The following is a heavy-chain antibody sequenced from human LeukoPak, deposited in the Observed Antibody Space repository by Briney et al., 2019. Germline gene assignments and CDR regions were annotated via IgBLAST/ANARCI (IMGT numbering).Heavy chain of an antibody. J-gene: IGHJ4*02. V-gene: IGHV3-48*04. CDR3: ARESESSGWYDY. CDR1: RFTFSSYS. Sequence: PGGSLRLSCAASRFTFSSYSMNWVRQAPGKGLEWVSYISSSSGTIYYADSVKGRFTISRDNSKNSLYLQMNSLRSDDTALYYCARESESSGWYDYWGQGTLVTVSS. D-gene: IGHD6-19*01. CDR2: ISSSSGTI.